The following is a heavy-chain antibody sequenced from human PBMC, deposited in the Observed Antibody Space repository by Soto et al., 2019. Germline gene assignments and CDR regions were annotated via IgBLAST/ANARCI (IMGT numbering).Heavy chain of an antibody. J-gene: IGHJ3*02. CDR3: ARAVEISGTTIAAFDI. V-gene: IGHV1-3*01. CDR1: GYTFTSYA. CDR2: INAGNGNT. D-gene: IGHD1-7*01. Sequence: GASVKVSCKASGYTFTSYAMHWVRQAPGQRLEWMGWINAGNGNTKYSQKFQGRVTITRDTSASTAYMDLSSLRSEDTAVYYCARAVEISGTTIAAFDIWGQGTMVTVS.